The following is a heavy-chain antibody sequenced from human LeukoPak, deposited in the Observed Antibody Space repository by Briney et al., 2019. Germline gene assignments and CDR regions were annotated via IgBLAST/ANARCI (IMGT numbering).Heavy chain of an antibody. CDR3: AKPRIAVAAHYFDY. D-gene: IGHD6-19*01. V-gene: IGHV3-23*01. Sequence: PGGSLRLSGAASGFTFRSYAMSWVLQAPGKGLKWVSAISGSGGSTYYADSVKGRFTISRDNSKNTLYLQMNSLRAEDTAVYYCAKPRIAVAAHYFDYWGQGTLVTVSS. CDR2: ISGSGGST. J-gene: IGHJ4*02. CDR1: GFTFRSYA.